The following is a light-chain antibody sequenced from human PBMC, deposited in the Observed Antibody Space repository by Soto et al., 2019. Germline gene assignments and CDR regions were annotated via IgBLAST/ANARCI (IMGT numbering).Light chain of an antibody. CDR1: QGINSY. Sequence: DIQLTQSPSFLSASVGDRVNITCRASQGINSYLAWYQQKPGKAPKLLIYAASTLQSGVPSTFSGSGSGTEFTLTITSLQPEDFATYYCQQVNSYPLPCGGGTKVEIK. CDR3: QQVNSYPLP. V-gene: IGKV1-9*01. CDR2: AAS. J-gene: IGKJ4*01.